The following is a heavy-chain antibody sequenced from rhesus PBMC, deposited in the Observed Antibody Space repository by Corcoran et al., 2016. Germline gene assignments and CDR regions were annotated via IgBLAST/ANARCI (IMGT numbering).Heavy chain of an antibody. V-gene: IGHV4-173*01. J-gene: IGHJ4*01. Sequence: QLQLQESGPGLVKPSETLSLTCAVSGGSISSNYWSWIRQPPRKGLEWIGRLSGRGGSTDYKPSLKSRVTLYTDTSKNQFTLPLRSVTAADTAVYYCTRGNRIQNPLDYFDYWGQGVLVTVSS. CDR2: LSGRGGST. CDR1: GGSISSNY. CDR3: TRGNRIQNPLDYFDY. D-gene: IGHD4-23*01.